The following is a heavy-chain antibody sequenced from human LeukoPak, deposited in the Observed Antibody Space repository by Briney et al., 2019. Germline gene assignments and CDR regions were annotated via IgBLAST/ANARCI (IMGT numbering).Heavy chain of an antibody. J-gene: IGHJ6*03. CDR1: GYTFTSYY. CDR3: AKGPSGMVTHYYYMDV. V-gene: IGHV1-46*01. Sequence: GASVKVSCKASGYTFTSYYMHWVRQAPGQGLEWMGIINPSGGSTSYAQKFQGRVTMTRDTSTSTVYMELSSLRAEDTAVYYCAKGPSGMVTHYYYMDVWGKGTTVTVSS. D-gene: IGHD5-18*01. CDR2: INPSGGST.